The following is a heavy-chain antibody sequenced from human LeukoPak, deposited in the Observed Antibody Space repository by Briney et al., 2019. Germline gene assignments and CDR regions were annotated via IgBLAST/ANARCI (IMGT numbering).Heavy chain of an antibody. CDR3: ARDAGSAWISLFDL. V-gene: IGHV3-30*19. CDR1: GFTLTILD. J-gene: IGHJ5*02. Sequence: GGSLRPSCAPSGFTLTILDMSWVRQAPGKGLEWVALISPDGINTHYPGSVRGRFIVSRDNSKGTLYLEMDSLKTEDTAIYYCARDAGSAWISLFDLWGQGTLVTVSS. CDR2: ISPDGINT. D-gene: IGHD6-19*01.